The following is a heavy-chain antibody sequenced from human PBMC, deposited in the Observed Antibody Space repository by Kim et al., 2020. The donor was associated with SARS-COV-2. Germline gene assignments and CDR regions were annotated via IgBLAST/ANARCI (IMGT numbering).Heavy chain of an antibody. V-gene: IGHV3-23*01. J-gene: IGHJ4*02. CDR2: ISDSGGST. D-gene: IGHD2-2*01. CDR3: VKGSTRFPF. Sequence: GGSLRLSCEASGFTFSSYGMSWVRQAPGKGLEWVSLISDSGGSTYYADSVKGRFTISRDNSKNTLYLQMNSLRVEDMAVYYCVKGSTRFPFWGQGTTVT. CDR1: GFTFSSYG.